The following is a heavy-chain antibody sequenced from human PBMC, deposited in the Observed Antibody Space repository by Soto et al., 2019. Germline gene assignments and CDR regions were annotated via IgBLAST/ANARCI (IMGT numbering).Heavy chain of an antibody. CDR1: GFTFSRYP. D-gene: IGHD1-26*01. CDR3: AKGVGSYYFDY. CDR2: ITYDGNNK. V-gene: IGHV3-30-3*01. J-gene: IGHJ4*02. Sequence: QVQLVESGGGVVQPGRSLRLSCAASGFTFSRYPMYWVRQAPGKGLEWVAVITYDGNNKYYADSVKGRFTISRDNAKNTLSRQMTNLRPEDTAVYYCAKGVGSYYFDYWGEGNLVTVSS.